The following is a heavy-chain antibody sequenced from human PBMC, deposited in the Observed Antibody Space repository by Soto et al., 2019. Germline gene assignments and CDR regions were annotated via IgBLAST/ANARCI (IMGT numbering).Heavy chain of an antibody. D-gene: IGHD3-22*01. Sequence: QVQLVQSGAEVKKPGSSVKVSCKASGGTFSSYTISWVRQAPGQGLEWMGRIIRILGIANYAQKFQGRVTITADKSTSTAYMELSRLRSEDTAVYYCGMTPYYDSSYYFDYWGQGTLVTVSS. V-gene: IGHV1-69*02. CDR2: IIRILGIA. J-gene: IGHJ4*02. CDR3: GMTPYYDSSYYFDY. CDR1: GGTFSSYT.